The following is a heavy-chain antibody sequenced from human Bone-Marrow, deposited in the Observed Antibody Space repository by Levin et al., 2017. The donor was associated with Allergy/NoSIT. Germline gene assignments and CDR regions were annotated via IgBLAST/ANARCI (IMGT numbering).Heavy chain of an antibody. CDR1: GFSFSDSG. V-gene: IGHV3-73*01. Sequence: GESLKISCAASGFSFSDSGIHWVRQASGKGLEWVGRISSKANSYATAYSASVKGRFTVSRDDSKNTAYLQMNSLKTDDTAVYYCLRGFRNYFDYWGQGNVVTVSS. J-gene: IGHJ4*02. CDR3: LRGFRNYFDY. CDR2: ISSKANSYAT.